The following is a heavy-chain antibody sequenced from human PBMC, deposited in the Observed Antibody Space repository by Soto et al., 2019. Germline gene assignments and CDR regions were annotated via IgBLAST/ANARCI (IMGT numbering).Heavy chain of an antibody. CDR2: IKSKTDGGTT. CDR1: GFTFSNAW. V-gene: IGHV3-15*07. D-gene: IGHD3-3*01. J-gene: IGHJ4*02. CDR3: TTSYDFWSGYYSY. Sequence: EVQLVESGGGLVKPGGSLRLSCAASGFTFSNAWMNWVRQAPGKGLEWVGRIKSKTDGGTTDYAAPVKGRFTISRDDLKNTLYLQMNSLKTEDTAVYYCTTSYDFWSGYYSYWGQGTLVTVSS.